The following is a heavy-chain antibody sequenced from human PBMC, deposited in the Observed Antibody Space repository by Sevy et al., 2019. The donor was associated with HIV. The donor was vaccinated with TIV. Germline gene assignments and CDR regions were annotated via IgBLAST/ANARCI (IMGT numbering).Heavy chain of an antibody. V-gene: IGHV3-7*01. CDR1: GFSLNSFW. Sequence: GGSLRLSCAGSGFSLNSFWMNWVRQTPGKGLEWVANINQNGSLTYYVDSVKGRFTISRDNSRNLLYLQMTSLRVEDTALYYCVRAVATNGSFWGQGTLVTVSS. J-gene: IGHJ4*02. CDR2: INQNGSLT. D-gene: IGHD2-15*01. CDR3: VRAVATNGSF.